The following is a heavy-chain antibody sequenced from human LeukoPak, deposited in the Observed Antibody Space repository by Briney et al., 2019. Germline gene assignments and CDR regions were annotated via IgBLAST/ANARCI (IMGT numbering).Heavy chain of an antibody. D-gene: IGHD5-18*01. V-gene: IGHV4-30-4*08. CDR3: ARREAGYSYGLNYYYYYMDV. J-gene: IGHJ6*03. Sequence: SETLSLTCTVSGGSISSGDYYWSWIRQPPGKGLEWIGYIYYSGSTYYNPSLKSRVTISVDTSKNQFSLKLSSVTAADTAVYYCARREAGYSYGLNYYYYYMDVWGKGTTVTVSS. CDR1: GGSISSGDYY. CDR2: IYYSGST.